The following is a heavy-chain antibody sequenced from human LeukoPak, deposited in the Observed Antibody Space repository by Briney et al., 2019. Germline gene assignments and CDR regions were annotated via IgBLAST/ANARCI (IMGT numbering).Heavy chain of an antibody. J-gene: IGHJ1*01. CDR3: AKDQTPPLH. D-gene: IGHD4-23*01. CDR2: ISYDGSNK. V-gene: IGHV3-30*18. Sequence: GGSLRLSCAASGFTFSSYGMHRVRQAPGKGLEWVAVISYDGSNKYYADSVKGRFTIYRDNSKNTLYLQMNSLRAEDTAVYYCAKDQTPPLHWGQGTLVTVSS. CDR1: GFTFSSYG.